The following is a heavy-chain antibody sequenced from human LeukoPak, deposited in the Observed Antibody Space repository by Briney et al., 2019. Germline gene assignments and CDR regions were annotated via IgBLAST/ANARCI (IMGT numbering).Heavy chain of an antibody. D-gene: IGHD3-9*01. CDR2: IYYSGST. CDR1: GGSISSGGYY. Sequence: NPSETLSLTCTVSGGSISSGGYYWSWLRQHPGKGLEWIGYIYYSGSTDYNPSLKSRFTMSVDTSKNQFSLKLSSVTAADTAVYYCASADYDMAFDIWGQGTMVTVSS. V-gene: IGHV4-31*03. CDR3: ASADYDMAFDI. J-gene: IGHJ3*02.